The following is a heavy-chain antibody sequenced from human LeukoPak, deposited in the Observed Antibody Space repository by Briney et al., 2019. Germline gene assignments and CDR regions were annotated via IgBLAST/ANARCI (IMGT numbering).Heavy chain of an antibody. Sequence: GGSLRLSCAASGFNFDDYAMHWVRQGPGKGLEWVSGISWSSNSINYGDSVRGRFTTSRDNAKKSLFLQMDSLRTEDMALYYCARARGNTFDYWGQGTLVTVSS. CDR3: ARARGNTFDY. J-gene: IGHJ4*02. CDR1: GFNFDDYA. CDR2: ISWSSNSI. V-gene: IGHV3-9*03. D-gene: IGHD2/OR15-2a*01.